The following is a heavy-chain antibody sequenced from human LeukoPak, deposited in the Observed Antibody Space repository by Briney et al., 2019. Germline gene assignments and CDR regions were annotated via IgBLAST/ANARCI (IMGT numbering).Heavy chain of an antibody. D-gene: IGHD3-10*01. CDR1: GGSFSGYY. CDR2: INHSGSI. CDR3: ARVPGRLYYNYNFMDV. J-gene: IGHJ6*03. V-gene: IGHV4-34*01. Sequence: PSGTLSLTCAVYGGSFSGYYWSWIRQPPGKGLEWIGEINHSGSINYNPSLKSRVTISVDTSKNQFSLKLSSVTAADTAVYYCARVPGRLYYNYNFMDVWGKGTTVTVSS.